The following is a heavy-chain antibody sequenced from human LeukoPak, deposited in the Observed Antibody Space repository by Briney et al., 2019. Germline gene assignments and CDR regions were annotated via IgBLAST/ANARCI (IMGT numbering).Heavy chain of an antibody. V-gene: IGHV3-23*01. CDR3: AKTQGFFDH. J-gene: IGHJ4*02. CDR2: ISDGGDTT. CDR1: GFTFSNNG. Sequence: GGSLRLSCAAYGFTFSNNGMTWMRQAPGKGMEWVTGISDGGDTTYDAGSVKGRFTVSRDNSKNILYLQMNSLRAEDTAIYYCAKTQGFFDHWGQGSLVTVSS.